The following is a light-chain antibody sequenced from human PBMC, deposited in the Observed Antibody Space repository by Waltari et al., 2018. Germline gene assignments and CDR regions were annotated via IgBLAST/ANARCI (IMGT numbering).Light chain of an antibody. CDR1: QSVSNNF. CDR2: GAS. CDR3: QQYDSIVLT. Sequence: EIVLTQSPGTLSLSPGERATLSCRASQSVSNNFLNWYQQKPGQAPRLLIYGASSRATGIPDRFIVSGSGTDFTLTISRLEPEDFAVYYCQQYDSIVLTFGGGTKVEI. J-gene: IGKJ4*01. V-gene: IGKV3-20*01.